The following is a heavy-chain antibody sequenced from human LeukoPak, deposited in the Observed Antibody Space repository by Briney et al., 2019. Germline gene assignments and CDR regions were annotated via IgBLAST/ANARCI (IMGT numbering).Heavy chain of an antibody. Sequence: PSQTLSLTCTVSGGSISSYYWSWIRQPAGKGLEWIGYIYYSGSTNYNPSLKSRVTISVDTSKNHFSLKLSSVTAADTAVYYCARLGHDAFDIWGQGTMVTVSS. J-gene: IGHJ3*02. CDR1: GGSISSYY. V-gene: IGHV4-59*01. CDR3: ARLGHDAFDI. CDR2: IYYSGST.